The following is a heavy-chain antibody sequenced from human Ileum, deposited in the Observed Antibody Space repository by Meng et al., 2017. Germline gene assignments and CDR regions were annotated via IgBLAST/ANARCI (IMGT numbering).Heavy chain of an antibody. CDR3: ARPAVTTALGGFDY. CDR1: GDSIRYSSYY. CDR2: IYYNWNT. Sequence: QLHLQESGPGLVGPSETLSRTCAVSGDSIRYSSYYWVWVRQPPGQGLEWIGSIYYNWNTYYSPSLKSRASISVDTSKNQISLKLSSVPAADTAVYYCARPAVTTALGGFDYWGQGTLVTVSS. D-gene: IGHD3-16*01. V-gene: IGHV4-39*01. J-gene: IGHJ4*02.